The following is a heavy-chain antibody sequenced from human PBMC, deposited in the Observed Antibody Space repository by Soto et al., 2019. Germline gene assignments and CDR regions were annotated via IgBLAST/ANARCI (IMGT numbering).Heavy chain of an antibody. J-gene: IGHJ4*02. CDR1: GFTFSSYG. Sequence: QEQLVESGGGVVQPGRSLRLSCAASGFTFSSYGMHWVRQAPGKGLEWVAVIWYDGSNKYYADSVKGRFTISRDNSKNTLYLQMNSLRAEDTAVYYCARDYDSSGYPRYYFDYWGQGTLVTVSS. CDR2: IWYDGSNK. CDR3: ARDYDSSGYPRYYFDY. D-gene: IGHD3-22*01. V-gene: IGHV3-33*01.